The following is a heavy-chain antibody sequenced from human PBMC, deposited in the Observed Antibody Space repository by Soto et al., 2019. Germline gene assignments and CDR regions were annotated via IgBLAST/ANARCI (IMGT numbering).Heavy chain of an antibody. Sequence: PGGSLRLSCAASGFTYSSYGMHWVRQASGKGLEWVAVIWYDGSNKYYADSVKGRYTISRDDSKNTVYLQMNSLRAEDTAVYYCAKTVTYSGSYYEGDYYYGMDVWGQGTTVTVSS. J-gene: IGHJ6*02. CDR2: IWYDGSNK. D-gene: IGHD1-26*01. V-gene: IGHV3-30*02. CDR3: AKTVTYSGSYYEGDYYYGMDV. CDR1: GFTYSSYG.